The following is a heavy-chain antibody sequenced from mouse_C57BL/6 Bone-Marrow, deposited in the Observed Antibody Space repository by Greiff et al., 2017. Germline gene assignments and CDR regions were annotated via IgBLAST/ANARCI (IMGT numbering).Heavy chain of an antibody. CDR2: ISDGGSYT. J-gene: IGHJ1*03. CDR1: GFTFSSYA. CDR3: ARDNYWYFDV. Sequence: EVQRVESGGGLVKPGGSLKLPCAASGFTFSSYAMSWVRQTPEKRLEWVATISDGGSYTYYPDNVKGRFTISRDNAKNNLYLQMSHLKSEDTAMYYCARDNYWYFDVWGTGTTVTVSS. V-gene: IGHV5-4*01.